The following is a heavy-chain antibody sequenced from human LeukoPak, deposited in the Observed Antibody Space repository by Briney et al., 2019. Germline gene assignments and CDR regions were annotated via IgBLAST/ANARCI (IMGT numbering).Heavy chain of an antibody. Sequence: GGSLRLSCAASGFTFSNYAMSWARQAPGKGLEWVSAISGSGGSTYYADSVKGRFTISRDNSKNTLYLQMNSLRAEDTAVYYCTKGTIWLPFDYWGQGTLVSVSS. V-gene: IGHV3-23*01. CDR3: TKGTIWLPFDY. J-gene: IGHJ4*02. CDR2: ISGSGGST. CDR1: GFTFSNYA. D-gene: IGHD5-18*01.